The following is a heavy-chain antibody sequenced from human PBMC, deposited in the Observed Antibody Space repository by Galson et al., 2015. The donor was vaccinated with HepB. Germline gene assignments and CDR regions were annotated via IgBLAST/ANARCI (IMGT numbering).Heavy chain of an antibody. Sequence: SRRLSCAASGFTISSHWMSWVRQAPGKGLEWVANIKPDGSEKYYVDSVKGRFTISRDNAKNSLYLQMNSLRAEDTAVYYCASHSSGYFCWGQGTLVTVSS. CDR3: ASHSSGYFC. CDR2: IKPDGSEK. J-gene: IGHJ4*02. V-gene: IGHV3-7*03. CDR1: GFTISSHW. D-gene: IGHD3-22*01.